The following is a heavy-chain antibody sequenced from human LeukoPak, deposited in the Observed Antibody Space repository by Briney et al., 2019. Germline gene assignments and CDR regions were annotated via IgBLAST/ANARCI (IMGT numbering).Heavy chain of an antibody. CDR1: GFTFSSYG. CDR2: IWYDGSSK. CDR3: ARGDYYDSSGYYRPGY. Sequence: GGSLRLSCAASGFTFSSYGMHWVRQAPGKGLEWVAVIWYDGSSKYYADSVKGRFTISRDNSKNTLYLQTNSLRAEDTAVYYCARGDYYDSSGYYRPGYWGQGTLVTVSS. J-gene: IGHJ4*02. D-gene: IGHD3-22*01. V-gene: IGHV3-33*01.